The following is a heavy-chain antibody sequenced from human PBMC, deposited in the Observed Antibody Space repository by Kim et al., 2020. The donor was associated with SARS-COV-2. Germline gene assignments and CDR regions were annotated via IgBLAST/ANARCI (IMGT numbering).Heavy chain of an antibody. J-gene: IGHJ6*02. CDR2: IYYSGST. CDR3: ARDLRACSGGSCFADYYYYYGMDV. D-gene: IGHD2-15*01. CDR1: GGSISSYY. Sequence: SETLSLTCTVSGGSISSYYWSWIRQPPGKGLEWIGYIYYSGSTNYNPSLKSRVTISVDTSKNQFSLKLSSVTAADTAVYYCARDLRACSGGSCFADYYYYYGMDVWGQGTTVTVSS. V-gene: IGHV4-59*13.